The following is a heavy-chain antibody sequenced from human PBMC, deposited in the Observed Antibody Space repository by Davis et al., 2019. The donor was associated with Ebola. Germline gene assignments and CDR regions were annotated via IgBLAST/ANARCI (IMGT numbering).Heavy chain of an antibody. CDR1: GGSLRGYH. Sequence: SETLSLTCAVYGGSLRGYHWTWIRQPAGKGLEWIGRIFSSGSTNYNPSLKSRGSMSVDTSKNQFSLKLSSVTAADTAVYFCAREGGMYYYDSSGSGYYYYGLDVWGRGTTVTVSS. CDR3: AREGGMYYYDSSGSGYYYYGLDV. V-gene: IGHV4-4*07. J-gene: IGHJ6*02. CDR2: IFSSGST. D-gene: IGHD3-22*01.